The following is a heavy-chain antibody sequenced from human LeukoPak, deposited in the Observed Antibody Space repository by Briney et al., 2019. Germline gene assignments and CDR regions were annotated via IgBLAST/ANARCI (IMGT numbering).Heavy chain of an antibody. CDR2: IRYDGGNK. D-gene: IGHD6-19*01. CDR1: GFTFSTFG. V-gene: IGHV3-30*02. CDR3: VKRIVVADKFDY. J-gene: IGHJ4*02. Sequence: PGGSLRLSCVASGFTFSTFGMHWVRQAPGKGLEWVAFIRYDGGNKYYADSVKGRFTISRDNSKNTLYLQMDSLRVGDTAVYYCVKRIVVADKFDYWGQGSLVTVSS.